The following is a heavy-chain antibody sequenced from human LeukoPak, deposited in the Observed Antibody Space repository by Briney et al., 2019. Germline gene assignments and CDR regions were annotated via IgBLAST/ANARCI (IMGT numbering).Heavy chain of an antibody. Sequence: PSETLSLTSTVSGDSIISTTYYSSWIRQPTGKGLEWLGLVFHSGTTFYNPSLESRVTISVDTPKNQSSLQLRSVTAADTSVYYCARTRIDRNRGWGSCSDFWGQGILVTVSS. CDR1: GDSIISTTYY. CDR2: VFHSGTT. V-gene: IGHV4-39*01. D-gene: IGHD3-22*01. J-gene: IGHJ4*02. CDR3: ARTRIDRNRGWGSCSDF.